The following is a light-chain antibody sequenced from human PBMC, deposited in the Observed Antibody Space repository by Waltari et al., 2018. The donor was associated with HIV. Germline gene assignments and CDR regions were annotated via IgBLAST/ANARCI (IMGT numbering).Light chain of an antibody. CDR1: QCVGLN. Sequence: DILLTPSPATLSVSPGLRGTLSCRASQCVGLNLAWYQQSPGQPPRLLVYGSSTRASDVSTRFSASGSGTEFTLTITSVRSEDFATYFCQQYDVWPLTFGGGTNVDLK. CDR2: GSS. J-gene: IGKJ4*01. V-gene: IGKV3-15*01. CDR3: QQYDVWPLT.